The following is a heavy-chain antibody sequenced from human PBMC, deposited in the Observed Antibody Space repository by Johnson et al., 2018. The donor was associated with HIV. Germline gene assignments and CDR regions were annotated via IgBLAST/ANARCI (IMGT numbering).Heavy chain of an antibody. Sequence: QVQLMESGGGVVQPGRSLRLSCAASGFAFSSYGMHWVRQAPGKGLEWVAVISYDGSNKYYADSVKGRFTISRDNSKNTLYLQMNSLRPEDAAVYYCARGRGELLGGAFDIWGQGTMVTVSS. J-gene: IGHJ3*02. CDR2: ISYDGSNK. CDR1: GFAFSSYG. V-gene: IGHV3-30*03. D-gene: IGHD1-26*01. CDR3: ARGRGELLGGAFDI.